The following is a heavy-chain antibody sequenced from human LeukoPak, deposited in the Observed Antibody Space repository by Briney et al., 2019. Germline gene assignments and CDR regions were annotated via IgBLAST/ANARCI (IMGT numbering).Heavy chain of an antibody. CDR2: ISYDGSNK. D-gene: IGHD2-2*01. CDR3: ARELYQLLSTAYYYYYGMDV. Sequence: PGGSLRLSCAASGFTFSSYAMHWVRQAPGKGLEWVAVISYDGSNKYYADSVKGRFTISRDNSKNTLYLQMSSLRAEDTAVYYCARELYQLLSTAYYYYYGMDVWGQGTTVTVSS. V-gene: IGHV3-30-3*01. J-gene: IGHJ6*02. CDR1: GFTFSSYA.